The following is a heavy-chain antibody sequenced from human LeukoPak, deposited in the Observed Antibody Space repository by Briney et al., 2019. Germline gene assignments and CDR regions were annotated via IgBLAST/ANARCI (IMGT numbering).Heavy chain of an antibody. Sequence: GSLRLPSAASTFTFSSYAMSWVRQAPGKGLEWVSAISGSGGSTYYADSVKGRFTISRDNSKNTLYLQMNSLRAEDTAVYYCAKELFAYYYMDVWGKGTTVIVSS. CDR3: AKELFAYYYMDV. CDR1: TFTFSSYA. J-gene: IGHJ6*03. V-gene: IGHV3-23*01. CDR2: ISGSGGST.